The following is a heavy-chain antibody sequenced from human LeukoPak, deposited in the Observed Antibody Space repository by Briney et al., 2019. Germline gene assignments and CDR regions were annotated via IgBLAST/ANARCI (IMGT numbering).Heavy chain of an antibody. CDR3: AKVGAAIDYGDYGHFDY. D-gene: IGHD4-17*01. J-gene: IGHJ4*02. CDR1: GFTFSDYY. V-gene: IGHV3-11*04. CDR2: ISSSGSTI. Sequence: GGSLSLYCAASGFTFSDYYMSWIRQAPGKGLEWVSYISSSGSTIYYADSVKGRFTISRDNAKNSLYLQMNSLRAEDTAVYYCAKVGAAIDYGDYGHFDYWGQGTLVTVSS.